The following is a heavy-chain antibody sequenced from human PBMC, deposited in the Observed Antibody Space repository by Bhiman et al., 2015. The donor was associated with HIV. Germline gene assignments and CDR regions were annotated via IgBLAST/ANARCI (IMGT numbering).Heavy chain of an antibody. V-gene: IGHV3-9*01. D-gene: IGHD1-26*01. CDR2: ISWNSASI. CDR1: GFTFDDYA. CDR3: ARDFRSVGANDAFDI. J-gene: IGHJ3*02. Sequence: EVQLVESGGGLVQPGGSLRISCAASGFTFDDYAMHWVRQAPGKGLEWVSGISWNSASIGYADSVKGRFIISRDNAKNSLYLQMNSLRAEDTAVYYCARDFRSVGANDAFDIWGQGTMVTVSS.